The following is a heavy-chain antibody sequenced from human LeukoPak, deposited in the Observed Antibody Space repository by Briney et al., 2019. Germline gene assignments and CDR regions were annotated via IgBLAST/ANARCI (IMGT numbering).Heavy chain of an antibody. D-gene: IGHD3-10*01. J-gene: IGHJ4*02. CDR2: IYYSGTT. CDR1: GGSISSSSYF. V-gene: IGHV4-39*01. Sequence: SETLSLTCTVSGGSISSSSYFWGRIRQPPGKGLEWIGNIYYSGTTYYNPSPKSRVTISVDTSKNQFSLKLSSVTAADTAVYYCARLWTRDYYFDYWGQGTLVTVSS. CDR3: ARLWTRDYYFDY.